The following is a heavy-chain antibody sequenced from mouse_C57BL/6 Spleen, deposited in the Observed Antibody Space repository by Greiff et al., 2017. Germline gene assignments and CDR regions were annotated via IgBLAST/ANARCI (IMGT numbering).Heavy chain of an antibody. J-gene: IGHJ4*01. Sequence: VQLQQSGPGLVQPSQSLSITCTVSGFSLTRYGVHWVRQSPGKGLEWLGVIWRGGSTDYNAAFMYRLSITKDNSKGQVFFKMNSLQADDTARYYCAKGPTGTWAMDYWGQGTSVTVSS. V-gene: IGHV2-5*01. CDR3: AKGPTGTWAMDY. D-gene: IGHD4-1*02. CDR2: IWRGGST. CDR1: GFSLTRYG.